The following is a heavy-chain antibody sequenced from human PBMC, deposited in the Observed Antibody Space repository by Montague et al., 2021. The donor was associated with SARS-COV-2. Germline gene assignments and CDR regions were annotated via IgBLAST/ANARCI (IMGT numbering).Heavy chain of an antibody. CDR1: GGSLSGYY. J-gene: IGHJ6*02. Sequence: SETLSLTCAVYGGSLSGYYWSWIRQPPGKGLEWIGEISHSGSTNYNPSLKSRVTISVDTSKNQFSLKLSSVTAADTAVYYCARGRRILLWFGELLSGGDYYGMDVWGQGTTVTVSS. CDR2: ISHSGST. D-gene: IGHD3-10*01. CDR3: ARGRRILLWFGELLSGGDYYGMDV. V-gene: IGHV4-34*01.